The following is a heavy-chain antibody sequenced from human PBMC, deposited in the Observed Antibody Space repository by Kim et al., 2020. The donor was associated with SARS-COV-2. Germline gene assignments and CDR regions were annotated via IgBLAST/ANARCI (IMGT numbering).Heavy chain of an antibody. J-gene: IGHJ6*01. CDR1: GGSISSSNYY. D-gene: IGHD6-19*01. CDR2: IYYSGST. CDR3: ARESWTTYLAVAGGRYSYYYYGMDV. Sequence: SETLSLTCTVSGGSISSSNYYWGWIRQPPGKGLEWIGNIYYSGSTYYNPSLKSRVTISVDTSKNQFSLKLSSVTAADTAVYYCARESWTTYLAVAGGRYSYYYYGMDVCGPGNTVTVSS. V-gene: IGHV4-39*07.